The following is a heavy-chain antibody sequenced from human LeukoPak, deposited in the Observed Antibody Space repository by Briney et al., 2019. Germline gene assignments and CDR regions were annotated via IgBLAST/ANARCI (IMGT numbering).Heavy chain of an antibody. J-gene: IGHJ4*02. CDR1: GGSISSSSYY. CDR2: IYYSGST. Sequence: SETLSLTCTVSGGSISSSSYYWGWIRQPPGKGLEWIGSIYYSGSTYYNPSLKSRVTISVDTSKNQFSLKLSSVTAADTAVYYCARRVWETHYWGQGTLVTVSS. V-gene: IGHV4-39*01. D-gene: IGHD1-26*01. CDR3: ARRVWETHY.